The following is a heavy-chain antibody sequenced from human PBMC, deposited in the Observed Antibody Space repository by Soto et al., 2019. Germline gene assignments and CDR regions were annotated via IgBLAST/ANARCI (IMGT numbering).Heavy chain of an antibody. CDR1: GYTLTELS. D-gene: IGHD5-12*01. J-gene: IGHJ4*02. CDR3: ETGTMFSGYVK. V-gene: IGHV1-24*01. Sequence: GASVRVTCKVSGYTLTELSIHCVRQAPGKGLEWMGGFDPEDGETIYAQKFQGRVTMTEDTSTDTAYMELSSLRSEDTAVYYCETGTMFSGYVKWGQGTLVT. CDR2: FDPEDGET.